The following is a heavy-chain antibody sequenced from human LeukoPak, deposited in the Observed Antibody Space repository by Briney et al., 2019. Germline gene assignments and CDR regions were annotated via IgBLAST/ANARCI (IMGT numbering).Heavy chain of an antibody. Sequence: SETLSLTCTVSGGSISSGSYYWSWIRQPAGKGLEWIGRIYTSGSTYYNPSLKSRVTISLDTSKNQFSLNVSSVTAADTSVYYCARRRRIYGDYFVRAFDIWGQGTMVTVSS. CDR1: GGSISSGSYY. CDR3: ARRRRIYGDYFVRAFDI. J-gene: IGHJ3*02. CDR2: IYTSGST. V-gene: IGHV4-61*02. D-gene: IGHD4-17*01.